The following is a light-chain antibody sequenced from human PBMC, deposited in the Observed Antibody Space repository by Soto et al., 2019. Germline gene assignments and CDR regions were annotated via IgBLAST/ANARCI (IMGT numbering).Light chain of an antibody. V-gene: IGLV1-40*01. CDR3: QSYDFTLGAFWV. J-gene: IGLJ3*02. CDR2: GTS. CDR1: ASNIGANYD. Sequence: QSALTQPPSVSGAPGQRVTISCTGGASNIGANYDVHWYRQLPGTAPKLLIYGTSNRPSGVPDRFSGSKSGTSASLAITGLQAEDEAHYFCQSYDFTLGAFWVFGGGTKVTVL.